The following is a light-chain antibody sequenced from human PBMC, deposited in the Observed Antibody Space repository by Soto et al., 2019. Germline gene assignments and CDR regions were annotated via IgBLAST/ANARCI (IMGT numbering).Light chain of an antibody. V-gene: IGLV2-14*01. J-gene: IGLJ1*01. CDR2: EVS. CDR1: SSDVGGYNY. CDR3: SSYTRSSTHV. Sequence: QSVLTQPASVSGSPGQSITISCTGTSSDVGGYNYVSWYQQHPGKVPKLMICEVSHRPSGVSNRFSGSKSGNTASLTISGLQAEDEADYYCSSYTRSSTHVFGTGTKVTVL.